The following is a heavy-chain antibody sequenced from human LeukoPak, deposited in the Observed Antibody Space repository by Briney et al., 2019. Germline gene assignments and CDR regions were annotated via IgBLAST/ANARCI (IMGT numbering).Heavy chain of an antibody. CDR3: ATTGAMIVVVIDWYFDL. CDR1: GFTFSSYG. Sequence: GGSLRLSCAASGFTFSSYGMHWVRQAPGKGLEWVAFIRYDGSNKYYADSVKGRFTISRDNSKNTLYLQMNSLRAEDTAVYYCATTGAMIVVVIDWYFDLWGRGTLVTVSS. J-gene: IGHJ2*01. D-gene: IGHD3-22*01. V-gene: IGHV3-30*02. CDR2: IRYDGSNK.